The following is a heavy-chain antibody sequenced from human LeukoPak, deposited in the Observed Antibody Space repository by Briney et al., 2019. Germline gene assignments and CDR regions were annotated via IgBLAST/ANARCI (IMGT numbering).Heavy chain of an antibody. CDR3: VRVACTSYWHFDY. V-gene: IGHV3-72*01. CDR1: GFTFSNHY. CDR2: SRNRAKSYTT. Sequence: GGSLRLSCAASGFTFSNHYMDWVRHAPGPGLGRVGRSRNRAKSYTTDYAASVRDRFTISRDDSQNSLYLQMRSLKTEDTAVYHCVRVACTSYWHFDYSGQGNLVTVSS. J-gene: IGHJ4*02. D-gene: IGHD2-2*01.